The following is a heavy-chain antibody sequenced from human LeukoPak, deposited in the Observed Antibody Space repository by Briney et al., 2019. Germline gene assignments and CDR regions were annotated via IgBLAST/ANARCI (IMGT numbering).Heavy chain of an antibody. V-gene: IGHV3-23*01. J-gene: IGHJ4*02. CDR3: AKERYYDSSGYPYLDY. CDR2: ISGSGGST. D-gene: IGHD3-22*01. Sequence: GGSLRLSCAASGFTFSSYAMSWVRQAPGKGLEWVSAISGSGGSTYYADSVKGRFTISRDKSKNTLYLQMNSLRAEDSAVYYCAKERYYDSSGYPYLDYWGQGTLVTVSS. CDR1: GFTFSSYA.